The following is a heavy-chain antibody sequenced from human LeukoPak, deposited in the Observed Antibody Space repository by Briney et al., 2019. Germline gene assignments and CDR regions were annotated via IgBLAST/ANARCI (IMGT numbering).Heavy chain of an antibody. J-gene: IGHJ6*04. V-gene: IGHV1-69*13. D-gene: IGHD2-15*01. CDR1: GYTFTGYY. CDR2: IIPIFGTA. CDR3: AGGSRRYCSGGSCQNYYYYGMDV. Sequence: GASVKVSCKASGYTFTGYYMHWVRQAPGQGLEWMGGIIPIFGTANYAQKFQGRVTITADESTSTAYMELSSLRSEDTAVYYCAGGSRRYCSGGSCQNYYYYGMDVWGKGTTVTVSS.